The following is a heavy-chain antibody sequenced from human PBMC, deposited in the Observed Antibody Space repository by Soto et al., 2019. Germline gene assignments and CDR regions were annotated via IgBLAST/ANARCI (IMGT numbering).Heavy chain of an antibody. J-gene: IGHJ5*02. CDR3: AKDQLAVAGLNWFDP. CDR2: ISGSGGST. V-gene: IGHV3-23*01. Sequence: GGSLRLSCAASGFTFSDHYIDWVRQAPGKGLEWVSVISGSGGSTYYADSVKGRFTISRDNSKNTLYLQMNSLRAEDTAVYYCAKDQLAVAGLNWFDPWGQGTLVTVSS. CDR1: GFTFSDHY. D-gene: IGHD6-19*01.